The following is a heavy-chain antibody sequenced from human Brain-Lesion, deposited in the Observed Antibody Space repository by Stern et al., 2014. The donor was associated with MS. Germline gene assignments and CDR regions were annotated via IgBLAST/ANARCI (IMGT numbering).Heavy chain of an antibody. CDR1: GFTFSSFG. V-gene: IGHV3-30*18. CDR3: AKDRQWLTYFFDY. J-gene: IGHJ4*02. Sequence: VQLVESGGGAVQPGRPLRLACAASGFTFSSFGLHWVRPAPGKGLEWVSVISYDGSNKYYADSVKGRFTISRDNSKNTLYMQMNSLRAEDTAVYYCAKDRQWLTYFFDYWGQGSLVTVSS. D-gene: IGHD3-22*01. CDR2: ISYDGSNK.